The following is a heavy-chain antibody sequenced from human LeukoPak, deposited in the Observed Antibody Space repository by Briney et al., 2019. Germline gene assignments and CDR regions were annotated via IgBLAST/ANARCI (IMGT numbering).Heavy chain of an antibody. CDR1: GGTFSSYA. CDR3: ARDSNSLFDY. D-gene: IGHD5-24*01. J-gene: IGHJ4*02. V-gene: IGHV1-69*04. CDR2: IIPIFGIA. Sequence: SVKVSCKASGGTFSSYAISWVRQAPGQGLEWMGRIIPIFGIANYAQKFQGRVTITADKSTSTAYMELSSLRSEDTAVYYCARDSNSLFDYWGQGALVTVSS.